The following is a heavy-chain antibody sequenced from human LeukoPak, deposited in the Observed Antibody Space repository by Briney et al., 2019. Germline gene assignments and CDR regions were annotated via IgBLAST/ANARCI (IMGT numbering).Heavy chain of an antibody. J-gene: IGHJ6*02. D-gene: IGHD3-3*01. CDR1: GGSISSYY. Sequence: SETLSLTCTVSGGSISSYYWSWIRQPAGKGLEWIGRIYTSGSTNYNPSLKSRVTMSVDTSKNQFSLKLSSVTAADTAVYYCARDREGYYDFWSGKPSDYYYGMDVWGQGTTVTVSS. CDR2: IYTSGST. V-gene: IGHV4-4*07. CDR3: ARDREGYYDFWSGKPSDYYYGMDV.